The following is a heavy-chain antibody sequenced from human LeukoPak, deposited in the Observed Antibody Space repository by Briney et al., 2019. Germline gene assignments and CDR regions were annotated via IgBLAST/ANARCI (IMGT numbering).Heavy chain of an antibody. CDR2: IRYDGSNK. CDR1: GFTFSSYG. Sequence: QPGGSLRLSCAASGFTFSSYGMHWVRQAPGKGLEWVAFIRYDGSNKYYADSVKGRFTISRDNSKNTLYLQMNSLRAEDTAVYYCATGDRLWSGYYYYYYMDVWGKGTTVTVSS. D-gene: IGHD3-3*01. V-gene: IGHV3-30*02. J-gene: IGHJ6*03. CDR3: ATGDRLWSGYYYYYYMDV.